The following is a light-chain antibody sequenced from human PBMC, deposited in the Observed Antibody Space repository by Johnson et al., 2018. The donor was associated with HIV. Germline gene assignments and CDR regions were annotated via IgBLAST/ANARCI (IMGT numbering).Light chain of an antibody. CDR1: NSNIGNNY. Sequence: QSILTQPPSVSAAPGQKVTISCSGSNSNIGNNYVSWYQQVPGTAPKLLIYSNNQRPSGVPDRFSGSKSGTSASLAISGLQSEDEADYYCAAWDSSLSAFYVFGTGTKVTVL. V-gene: IGLV1-51*02. J-gene: IGLJ1*01. CDR3: AAWDSSLSAFYV. CDR2: SNN.